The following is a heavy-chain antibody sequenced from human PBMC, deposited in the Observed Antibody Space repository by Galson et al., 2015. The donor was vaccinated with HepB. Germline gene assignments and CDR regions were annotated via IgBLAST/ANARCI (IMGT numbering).Heavy chain of an antibody. CDR1: GFTFSSYA. V-gene: IGHV3-21*01. D-gene: IGHD3-22*01. Sequence: SLRLSFAASGFTFSSYAMSWVRQAPGKGLEWVSSISSSSSYIYYADSVKGRFTISRDNAKNSLYLQMNSLRAEDTAVYYCARDSAINPTTYYYDGSGYYFDYFDYWGQGTLVTVSS. CDR3: ARDSAINPTTYYYDGSGYYFDYFDY. J-gene: IGHJ4*02. CDR2: ISSSSSYI.